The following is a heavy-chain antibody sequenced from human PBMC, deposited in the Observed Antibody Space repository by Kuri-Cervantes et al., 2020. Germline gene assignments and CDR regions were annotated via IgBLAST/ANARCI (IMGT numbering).Heavy chain of an antibody. CDR1: GGSISTSSNY. V-gene: IGHV4-39*01. D-gene: IGHD6-13*01. CDR3: ARGKFRRAAAPLLDFRARLTWFDP. CDR2: IYYSGAT. Sequence: SETLSLTCSVSGGSISTSSNYWGWIRQPPGKGLEWIGTIYYSGATYSNPSLRSRVTMSVDTSKNQFSLKVSSVTATDTAVYYCARGKFRRAAAPLLDFRARLTWFDPWGQGTLVTVSS. J-gene: IGHJ5*02.